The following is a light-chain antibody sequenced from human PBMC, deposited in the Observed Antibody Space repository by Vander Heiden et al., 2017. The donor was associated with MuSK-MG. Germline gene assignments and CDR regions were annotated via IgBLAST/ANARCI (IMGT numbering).Light chain of an antibody. CDR3: QQYGSPPSLI. Sequence: EIVLTQSPGTLSLSPGERATLSCRASQNVRNNYIAWYQQKPGQAPRLLISGASARATGIPDRFSGSGSGTDFTLTISRLEPEDFAVYYCQQYGSPPSLIFGPGTKVDVK. J-gene: IGKJ3*01. V-gene: IGKV3-20*01. CDR2: GAS. CDR1: QNVRNNY.